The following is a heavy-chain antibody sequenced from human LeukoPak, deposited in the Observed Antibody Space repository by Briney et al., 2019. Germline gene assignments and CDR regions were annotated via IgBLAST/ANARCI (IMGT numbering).Heavy chain of an antibody. D-gene: IGHD3-16*01. V-gene: IGHV3-30*04. Sequence: GGSLRLSCAASGFTFSSYAMHWVRQAPGKGLEWVAVISYDGSNKYYADSVKGRFTISRDNSKHTLYLQMNSLRAEDTAVYYCARHYFGVVPFPDYWGQGTLVTVSS. J-gene: IGHJ4*02. CDR1: GFTFSSYA. CDR3: ARHYFGVVPFPDY. CDR2: ISYDGSNK.